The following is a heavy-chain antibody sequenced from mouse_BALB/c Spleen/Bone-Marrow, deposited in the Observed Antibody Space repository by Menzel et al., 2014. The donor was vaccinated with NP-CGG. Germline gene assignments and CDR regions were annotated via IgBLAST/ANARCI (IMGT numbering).Heavy chain of an antibody. CDR2: INPGNGGT. Sequence: QVQLKQSGAELVKPGALVKLSCKTSGYTFTNYYIYWVKQRPGQGLEWIGEINPGNGGTNFNERFKSKATLTVDKSSTTAYILLTSLTSEDSAVYYCARGSPYWGQGTLVTVSA. D-gene: IGHD6-2*01. V-gene: IGHV1S81*02. CDR3: ARGSPY. CDR1: GYTFTNYY. J-gene: IGHJ3*01.